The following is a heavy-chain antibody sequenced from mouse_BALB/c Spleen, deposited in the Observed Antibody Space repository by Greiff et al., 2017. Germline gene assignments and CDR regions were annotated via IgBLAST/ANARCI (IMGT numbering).Heavy chain of an antibody. D-gene: IGHD2-10*02. V-gene: IGHV1S81*02. Sequence: QVQLQQSGPELVKPGASVKLSCKASGYTFTSYWMHWVKQRPGQGLEWIGEINPSNGRTNYNEKFKSKATLTVDKSSSTAYMQLSSLTSEDSAVYYCAIQYGNYGDMDYWGQGTSVTVSS. J-gene: IGHJ4*01. CDR3: AIQYGNYGDMDY. CDR1: GYTFTSYW. CDR2: INPSNGRT.